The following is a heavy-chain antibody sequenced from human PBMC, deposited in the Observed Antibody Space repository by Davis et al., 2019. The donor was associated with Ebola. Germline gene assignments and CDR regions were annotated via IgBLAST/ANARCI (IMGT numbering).Heavy chain of an antibody. V-gene: IGHV4-4*07. D-gene: IGHD5-18*01. CDR1: GGSISLYY. Sequence: PSETLSLTCSVSGGSISLYYWSWIRQSADKGLEWIGRIYTNANTNYNPSLRSRVTMAMDASKHQFSLKLSSVTAADTAVYVCAKAYSNSWHSGFDIWGQGTMVTV. CDR2: IYTNANT. J-gene: IGHJ3*02. CDR3: AKAYSNSWHSGFDI.